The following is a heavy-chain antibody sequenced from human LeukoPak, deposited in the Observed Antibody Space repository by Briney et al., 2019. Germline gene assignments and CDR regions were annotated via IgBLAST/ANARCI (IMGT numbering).Heavy chain of an antibody. V-gene: IGHV4-59*01. CDR2: IYYSGST. CDR1: GGSISSYY. D-gene: IGHD5-18*01. J-gene: IGHJ4*02. Sequence: LETLSLTCTVSGGSISSYYWSWIRQPPGKGLEWIGYIYYSGSTNYNPSLKSRVTISVDTSKNQFSLKLSSVTAADTAVYYCGRVRGNSSLFDYGGQETLVTVSS. CDR3: GRVRGNSSLFDY.